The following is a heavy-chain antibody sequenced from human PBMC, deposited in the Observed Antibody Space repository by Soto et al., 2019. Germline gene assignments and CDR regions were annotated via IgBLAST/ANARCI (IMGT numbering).Heavy chain of an antibody. CDR3: ARGEGGFQY. Sequence: QVQLQQWGAGLLKPSETLSLTSAVYGESFRGYYWSWIRQPPGKGLEWIGEINHSGSTNYNPSLKSRVTISVDTSKNQFSLKLNSMTAADTAAYYCARGEGGFQYWGQGTRVSVSS. V-gene: IGHV4-34*01. CDR2: INHSGST. J-gene: IGHJ1*01. CDR1: GESFRGYY.